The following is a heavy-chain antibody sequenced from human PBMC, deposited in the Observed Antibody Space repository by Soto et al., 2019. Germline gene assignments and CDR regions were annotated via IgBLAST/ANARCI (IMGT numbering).Heavy chain of an antibody. D-gene: IGHD1-7*01. V-gene: IGHV1-46*03. CDR3: ARRDCYNRNCFSNWFEP. CDR1: GYTFTDYF. J-gene: IGHJ5*02. Sequence: QVHLVQSGAEVRMPGASVKVSCKASGYTFTDYFMHWVRQAPGQGLVSMGIINPRSGDTGYAQKFQGRVIMTTDTSTSTVYMELSGLTSEDTAIYYCARRDCYNRNCFSNWFEPWGQGTLVTVSS. CDR2: INPRSGDT.